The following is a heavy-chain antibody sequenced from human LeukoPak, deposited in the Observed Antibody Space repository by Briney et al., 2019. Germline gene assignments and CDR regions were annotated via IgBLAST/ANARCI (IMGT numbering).Heavy chain of an antibody. Sequence: PGGSLRLSCAASGFTFRNYYMSWVRQAPGKGLEWVAHINEDGSEKQYVDSVKGRFTISRDNAKNLLYLQMNSLRAEDTAVYYCARFLVGSSGSALDYWGQGTLVTVSS. CDR2: INEDGSEK. V-gene: IGHV3-7*01. J-gene: IGHJ4*02. D-gene: IGHD1-26*01. CDR1: GFTFRNYY. CDR3: ARFLVGSSGSALDY.